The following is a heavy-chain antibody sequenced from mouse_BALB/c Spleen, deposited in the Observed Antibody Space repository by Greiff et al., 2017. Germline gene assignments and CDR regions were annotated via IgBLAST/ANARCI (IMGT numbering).Heavy chain of an antibody. D-gene: IGHD4-1*01. CDR2: IWSGGST. V-gene: IGHV2-2*02. Sequence: VQLQQSGPGLVQPSQSLSITCTVSGFSLTSYGVHWVRQSPGKGLEWLGVIWSGGSTDYNAAFISRLSISKDNSKSQVFFKMNSLQANDTAIYYCAGTGNVFAYWGQGTLVTVSA. CDR1: GFSLTSYG. CDR3: AGTGNVFAY. J-gene: IGHJ3*01.